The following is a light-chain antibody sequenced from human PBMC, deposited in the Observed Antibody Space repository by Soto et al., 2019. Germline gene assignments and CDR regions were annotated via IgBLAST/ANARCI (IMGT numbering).Light chain of an antibody. CDR3: NSYTTSSPWG. CDR1: SSDVGGYNY. J-gene: IGLJ3*02. Sequence: QSVLTQPASVSGSPGQSITISCTGTSSDVGGYNYVSWYQQHPGKAPKLLIYELSNRPSGVSNRFSGSTSGNTGSLTISGLQAEDETDYYCNSYTTSSPWGFGGGPRLTVL. CDR2: ELS. V-gene: IGLV2-14*01.